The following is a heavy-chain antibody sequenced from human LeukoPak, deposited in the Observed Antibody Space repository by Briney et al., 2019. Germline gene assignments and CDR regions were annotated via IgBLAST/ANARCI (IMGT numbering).Heavy chain of an antibody. V-gene: IGHV4-34*01. CDR1: GGSFSGYY. D-gene: IGHD5-18*01. CDR2: INPSGST. J-gene: IGHJ6*03. CDR3: ARGRRGYSYGIYYYYYMDV. Sequence: PSETLSLTCAVYGGSFSGYYWCWIRQPPGKGLEWIGEINPSGSTNYNPSLKSRVTISVDTSKNQFSLKLSSVTAADTAVYYCARGRRGYSYGIYYYYYMDVWGKGTTVTVSS.